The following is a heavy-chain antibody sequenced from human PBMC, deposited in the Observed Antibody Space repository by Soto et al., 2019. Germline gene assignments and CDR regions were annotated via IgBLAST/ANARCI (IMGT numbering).Heavy chain of an antibody. CDR3: ARDLHYYDSSGYLSVGFDY. CDR2: IWYDGSNK. Sequence: QVQLVESGGGVVQPGRSLRLSCAASGFTFSSYGMHWVRQAPGKGLEWVAVIWYDGSNKYYADSVKGRFTISRDNSKYTLYLQMNSLRAEDTAVYYCARDLHYYDSSGYLSVGFDYWGQGTLVTVSS. J-gene: IGHJ4*02. CDR1: GFTFSSYG. V-gene: IGHV3-33*01. D-gene: IGHD3-22*01.